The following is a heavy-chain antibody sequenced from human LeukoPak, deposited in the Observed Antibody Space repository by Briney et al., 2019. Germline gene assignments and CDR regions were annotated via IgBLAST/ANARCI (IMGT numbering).Heavy chain of an antibody. Sequence: GGSLRLSCAASGFTFSSYGMHWVRQAPGKGLEWVAFIRYDGNNKYYADSVEGRFTISRDNSKETLYLQMNSLRVEDTAVYYCARDDTYYYDTSGYMSGNFDYWGQGTLVTVSS. CDR1: GFTFSSYG. J-gene: IGHJ4*02. V-gene: IGHV3-30*02. D-gene: IGHD3-22*01. CDR2: IRYDGNNK. CDR3: ARDDTYYYDTSGYMSGNFDY.